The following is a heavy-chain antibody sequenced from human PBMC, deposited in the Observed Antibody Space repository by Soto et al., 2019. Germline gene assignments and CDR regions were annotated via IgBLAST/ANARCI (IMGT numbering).Heavy chain of an antibody. J-gene: IGHJ6*02. CDR3: ATAENYQLTHYYYGMDV. V-gene: IGHV5-51*01. Sequence: GESLKISCKGSGYSFTSYWIGWVRQMPGKGLEWMGIIYPGDSDTRYSPSFQGQVTISADKSISTAYLQWSSLKASDTAMYYCATAENYQLTHYYYGMDVWGQGTTVTVSS. D-gene: IGHD3-10*01. CDR2: IYPGDSDT. CDR1: GYSFTSYW.